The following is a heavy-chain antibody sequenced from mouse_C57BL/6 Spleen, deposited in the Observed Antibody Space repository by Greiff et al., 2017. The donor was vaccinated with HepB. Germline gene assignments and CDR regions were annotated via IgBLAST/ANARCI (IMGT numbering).Heavy chain of an antibody. D-gene: IGHD4-1*01. J-gene: IGHJ2*01. Sequence: VQLQQSGAELARPGASVKLSCKASGYTFTSYGISWVKQRTGQGLEWIGEIYPRSGNTYYNEKFKGKATLTADKSSSTAYKELRSLTSEDSAVYFCARGSTLGRYFDYWGKGTTLTVSS. V-gene: IGHV1-81*01. CDR3: ARGSTLGRYFDY. CDR1: GYTFTSYG. CDR2: IYPRSGNT.